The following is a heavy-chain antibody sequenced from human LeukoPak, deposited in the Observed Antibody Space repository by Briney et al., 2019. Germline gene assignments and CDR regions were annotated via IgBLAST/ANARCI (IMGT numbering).Heavy chain of an antibody. CDR3: VSSASGYFDY. CDR1: GYSFTSYW. CDR2: IDPSDSYT. Sequence: GESLKISCKGSGYSFTSYWISWVRQMPGKGLEWMGRIDPSDSYTNYSPSFQGHVTISADKSISTAYLQWSSLKASDTAMYYCVSSASGYFDYWGQGTLVTVSS. D-gene: IGHD2-15*01. J-gene: IGHJ4*02. V-gene: IGHV5-10-1*01.